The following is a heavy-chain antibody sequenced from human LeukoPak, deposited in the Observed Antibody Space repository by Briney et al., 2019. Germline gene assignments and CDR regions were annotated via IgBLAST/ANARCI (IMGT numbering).Heavy chain of an antibody. CDR2: ISGSGGST. J-gene: IGHJ4*02. CDR3: AKGRIAAGYYFDY. V-gene: IGHV3-23*01. D-gene: IGHD6-13*01. CDR1: GFTFSSYW. Sequence: PGGSLRLSCAASGFTFSSYWMSWVRQAPGKGLEWVSAISGSGGSTYYADSVKGRFTISRDNSKNTLYLQMNSLRAEDTAVYYCAKGRIAAGYYFDYWGQGTLVTVSS.